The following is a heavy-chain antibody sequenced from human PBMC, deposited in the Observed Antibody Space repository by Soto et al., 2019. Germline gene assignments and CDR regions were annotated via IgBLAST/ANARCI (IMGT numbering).Heavy chain of an antibody. Sequence: PSETLSLTCAVYGGSFSGYYWSWIRQPPGKGLEWIGEINHSGSTNYNPSLKSRVTISVDTSKNQFSLKLSSVTAADTAVYYCARRPPRRYCSGGSCYAFDYWGQGTLVTSPQ. CDR3: ARRPPRRYCSGGSCYAFDY. J-gene: IGHJ4*02. D-gene: IGHD2-15*01. V-gene: IGHV4-34*01. CDR2: INHSGST. CDR1: GGSFSGYY.